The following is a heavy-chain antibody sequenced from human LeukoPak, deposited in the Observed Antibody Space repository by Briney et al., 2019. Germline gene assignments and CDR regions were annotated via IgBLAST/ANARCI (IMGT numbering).Heavy chain of an antibody. Sequence: VASVKVSCKASGGTFSSYSITWVRQAPRQGLEWMGGIMPLFNTANYAQQFQGRVTITTDESTSTAYMELSSLRFEDTAMYYCARVDRYHYYLDVWGKGTTVTVSS. V-gene: IGHV1-69*05. CDR2: IMPLFNTA. CDR1: GGTFSSYS. CDR3: ARVDRYHYYLDV. J-gene: IGHJ6*03.